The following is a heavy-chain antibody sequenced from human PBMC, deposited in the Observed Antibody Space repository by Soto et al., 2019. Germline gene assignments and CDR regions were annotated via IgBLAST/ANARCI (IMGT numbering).Heavy chain of an antibody. CDR1: GFTFGTYA. J-gene: IGHJ4*02. Sequence: GGSLRLSCAASGFTFGTYAMSWVRQAPGKGLEWVSGISGRGTTFYADSVKGRFTISRDNSKNTVHLEMNNLRAEDMAFYYCAKFRGQPYGDYYLDSWGQGTPVTVSS. V-gene: IGHV3-23*01. CDR3: AKFRGQPYGDYYLDS. D-gene: IGHD2-21*02. CDR2: ISGRGTT.